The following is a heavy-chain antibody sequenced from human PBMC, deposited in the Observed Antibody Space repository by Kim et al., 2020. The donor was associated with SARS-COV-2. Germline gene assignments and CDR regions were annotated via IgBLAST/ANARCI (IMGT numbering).Heavy chain of an antibody. V-gene: IGHV4-39*07. J-gene: IGHJ5*02. CDR3: ARFWGGTGDFWFDP. CDR2: IYYSGST. CDR1: GGSISSSSYY. Sequence: SETLSLTCTVSGGSISSSSYYWGWIRQPPGKGLEWIGSIYYSGSTYYNPSLKSRVTISVDTSKNQFSLKLSSVTAADTAVYYCARFWGGTGDFWFDPWGQGTLFTVSS. D-gene: IGHD7-27*01.